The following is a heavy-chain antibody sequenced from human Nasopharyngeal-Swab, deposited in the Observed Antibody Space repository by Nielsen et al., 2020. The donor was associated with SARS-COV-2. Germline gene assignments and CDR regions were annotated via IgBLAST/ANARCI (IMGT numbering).Heavy chain of an antibody. J-gene: IGHJ4*02. CDR3: ARDTTWDGWFGEFFGY. Sequence: GESLKISCAASGFTFSSYWMSWVRQAPGKGLEWAANIKQDGSEKYYVDSVKGRFTISRDNAKNSLYLQMNSLRAEDTAVYYCARDTTWDGWFGEFFGYWGQGTLVTVSS. D-gene: IGHD3-10*01. V-gene: IGHV3-7*01. CDR2: IKQDGSEK. CDR1: GFTFSSYW.